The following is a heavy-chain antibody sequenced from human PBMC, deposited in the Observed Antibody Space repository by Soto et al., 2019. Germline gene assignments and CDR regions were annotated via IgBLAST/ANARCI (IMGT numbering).Heavy chain of an antibody. J-gene: IGHJ4*02. CDR3: AHKGGGDRILDY. CDR1: GFSLSASGVG. D-gene: IGHD3-16*01. V-gene: IGHV2-5*02. Sequence: QITLKESGPTLVKPTQTLTLTCTFSGFSLSASGVGVGWIRQPPGKALEWLAIIYWDDAKHYSPSLKSSLTIPQDTSKNPGVLTRTNMDPRDTATYYCAHKGGGDRILDYWGQGTLVTVSS. CDR2: IYWDDAK.